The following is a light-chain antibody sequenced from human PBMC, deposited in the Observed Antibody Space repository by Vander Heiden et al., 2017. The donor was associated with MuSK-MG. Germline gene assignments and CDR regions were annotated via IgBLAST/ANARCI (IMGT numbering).Light chain of an antibody. Sequence: QAVLPDPASVCASPVRSITISCTGTSSDVGGYNYVSWYQQSPANAHKLIIYAVSNRPSGVSSRFSGSKSGTTASLTISGLQAEDEADFYCTSYASSSAQVFGGGTKLTVL. J-gene: IGLJ3*02. V-gene: IGLV2-14*03. CDR1: SSDVGGYNY. CDR3: TSYASSSAQV. CDR2: AVS.